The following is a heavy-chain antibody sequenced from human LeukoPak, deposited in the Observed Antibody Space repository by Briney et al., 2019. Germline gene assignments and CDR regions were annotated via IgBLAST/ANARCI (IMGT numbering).Heavy chain of an antibody. CDR2: IYDRGPA. V-gene: IGHV4-30-2*01. J-gene: IGHJ5*02. CDR3: ARSRQASGLFSS. Sequence: SSETLSLTCTVSGYAIISGGFSWNWIRQPPGKGLEWIGCIYDRGPAHYNPSLKSRFTISVDRPKNQFFLNVTSLTAADTAVYYCARSRQASGLFSSWGQGTLVVVSS. D-gene: IGHD3-10*01. CDR1: GYAIISGGFS.